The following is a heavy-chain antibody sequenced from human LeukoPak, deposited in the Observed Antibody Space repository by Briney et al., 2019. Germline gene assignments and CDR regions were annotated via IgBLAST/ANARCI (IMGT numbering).Heavy chain of an antibody. CDR3: ARGLCSSTSCYDYYYYYMDV. Sequence: SETLSLTCAVYGGSFSGYYWSWIRQPPGKGLEWIGEINHSGSTNYNPSLKSRVTISVDTSMNQFSLKLSSVTAADTAVYYCARGLCSSTSCYDYYYYYMDVWGKGTTVTVSS. J-gene: IGHJ6*03. CDR2: INHSGST. D-gene: IGHD2-2*01. CDR1: GGSFSGYY. V-gene: IGHV4-34*01.